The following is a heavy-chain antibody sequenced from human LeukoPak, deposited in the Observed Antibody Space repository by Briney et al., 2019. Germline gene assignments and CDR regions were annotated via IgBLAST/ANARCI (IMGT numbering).Heavy chain of an antibody. CDR1: GFNFSDYG. Sequence: PGGSLRLSCAASGFNFSDYGMNWVRQAPGRGLEWISYISSNRDTIYYAASVKGRFTISRDNARYSLYLQMNSLRDEDTAVYYCARGPGYGHYFDYWGQGALVTVSS. D-gene: IGHD5-12*01. J-gene: IGHJ4*02. V-gene: IGHV3-48*02. CDR2: ISSNRDTI. CDR3: ARGPGYGHYFDY.